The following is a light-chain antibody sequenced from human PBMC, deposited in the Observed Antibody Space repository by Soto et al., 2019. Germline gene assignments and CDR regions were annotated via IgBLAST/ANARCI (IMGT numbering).Light chain of an antibody. CDR3: QQYGSSPGT. V-gene: IGKV3-20*01. Sequence: IVCREAPGTRSLSPGERATLSCRASQSVSSSYLAWYQQKPGQAPRLLIYGASSRATGIPDRFSGSGSGTDFTLTISRLEPEDFAVYYCQQYGSSPGTCGQGTKVDTK. J-gene: IGKJ1*01. CDR2: GAS. CDR1: QSVSSSY.